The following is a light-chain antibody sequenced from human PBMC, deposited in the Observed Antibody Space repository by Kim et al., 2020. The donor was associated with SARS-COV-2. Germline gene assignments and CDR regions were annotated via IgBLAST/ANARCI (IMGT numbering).Light chain of an antibody. CDR1: QSVSSSY. J-gene: IGKJ4*01. CDR3: QQYGSSPPLT. CDR2: GAS. V-gene: IGKV3-20*01. Sequence: PGERSTLSCRASQSVSSSYLAWYQQKPGQAPRLLIYGASSRATGIPDRFSGSGSGTDFTLTISRLEPEDFAVYYCQQYGSSPPLTFGGGTKVDIK.